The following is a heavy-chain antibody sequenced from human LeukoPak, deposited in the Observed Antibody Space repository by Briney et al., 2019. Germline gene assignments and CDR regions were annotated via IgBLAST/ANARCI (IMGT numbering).Heavy chain of an antibody. Sequence: SQTLSLTCAVSGGSISSGGYSWSWIRQPPGKGLEWIGYIYHSGSTYYNPSLKSRVTISVDRSKNQFSLKLSSVTAADTAVYYCARDGGGIVATWGQGTLVTVSS. CDR1: GGSISSGGYS. D-gene: IGHD3-22*01. V-gene: IGHV4-30-2*01. CDR2: IYHSGST. CDR3: ARDGGGIVAT. J-gene: IGHJ4*02.